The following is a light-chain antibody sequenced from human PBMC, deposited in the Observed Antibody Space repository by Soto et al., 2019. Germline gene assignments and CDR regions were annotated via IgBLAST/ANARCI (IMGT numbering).Light chain of an antibody. CDR3: SAYTDRSPLV. Sequence: QSALTQPASVSGSAGQSITISCSGTMRDVGAYNLVSWYQQHPGTAPKLIIYEVRNRPSGISSRFSGSRSGNTASLTISGLQSEDEGDYYCSAYTDRSPLVFGGGTKLTVL. V-gene: IGLV2-14*01. CDR1: MRDVGAYNL. CDR2: EVR. J-gene: IGLJ3*02.